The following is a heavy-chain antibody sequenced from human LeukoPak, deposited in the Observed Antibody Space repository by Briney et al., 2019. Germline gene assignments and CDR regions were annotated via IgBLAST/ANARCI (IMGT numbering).Heavy chain of an antibody. D-gene: IGHD6-13*01. CDR1: TGSISSYY. J-gene: IGHJ2*01. V-gene: IGHV4-59*01. CDR3: ARVRSSSSLSPWYFDL. CDR2: IYYSGNT. Sequence: PSETLSLTCTVSTGSISSYYWSWIRQPPGKALEWIGFIYYSGNTNYNPSLTSRVTISVDTSKNQFSLKLSSVTAADTAVYYCARVRSSSSLSPWYFDLWGRGTLVTVSS.